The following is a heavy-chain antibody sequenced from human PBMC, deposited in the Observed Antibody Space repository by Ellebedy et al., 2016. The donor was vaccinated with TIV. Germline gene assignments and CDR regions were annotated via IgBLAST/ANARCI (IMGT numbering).Heavy chain of an antibody. D-gene: IGHD2-21*02. CDR2: TYYSGST. CDR1: GDSIISGDYY. CDR3: ARGVIVVVTANWFDS. V-gene: IGHV4-30-4*01. Sequence: MPSETLSLTCTVSGDSIISGDYYWSWLRQPPGKGLEWIGYTYYSGSTYYNPSLKSRLTISVDTSKNQFSLKLSSVTAADTAVYYCARGVIVVVTANWFDSWGQGTLVTVSS. J-gene: IGHJ5*01.